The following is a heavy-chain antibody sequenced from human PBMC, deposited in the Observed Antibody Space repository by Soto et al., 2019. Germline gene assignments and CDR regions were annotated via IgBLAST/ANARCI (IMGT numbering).Heavy chain of an antibody. CDR3: ARSRGGQEADY. Sequence: PGGSLRLSCAASGFAFSSYAMNWVRQAPGKGLEWVSSISSRDSYRYYADSVKGRFTISRDNAKNSLSLQVNSLRAEDTAVYFCARSRGGQEADYWGQGTLVTVSS. CDR2: ISSRDSYR. CDR1: GFAFSSYA. V-gene: IGHV3-21*01. J-gene: IGHJ4*02. D-gene: IGHD3-10*01.